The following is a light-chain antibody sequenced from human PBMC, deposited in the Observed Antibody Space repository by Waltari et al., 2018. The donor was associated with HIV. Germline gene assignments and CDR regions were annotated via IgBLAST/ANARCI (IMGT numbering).Light chain of an antibody. CDR1: SSDVGAYNY. CDR2: DVS. J-gene: IGLJ2*01. CDR3: CSYAGSYTLRV. Sequence: QSALTQPRSVSGSPGQSVTISCTGTSSDVGAYNYVSWYQQHPGKAPKLMIYDVSKRPSGVPDRFPGSKSGNTASLTISGLQAEDEADYYCCSYAGSYTLRVFGGGTKLTVL. V-gene: IGLV2-11*01.